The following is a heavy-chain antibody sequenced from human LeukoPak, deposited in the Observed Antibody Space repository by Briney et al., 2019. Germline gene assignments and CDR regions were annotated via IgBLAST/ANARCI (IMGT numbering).Heavy chain of an antibody. J-gene: IGHJ6*03. D-gene: IGHD5-12*01. Sequence: GGSLRLSCAASGFTFSSYWMHWVPQAPGKGLVWVSRINSDGSSTSYADSVKGRFTISRDNAKNTLYLQMNSLRAEDTAVYYCARKGGVATISGFYYYYYMVVWGKGTTVTVSS. CDR1: GFTFSSYW. V-gene: IGHV3-74*01. CDR2: INSDGSST. CDR3: ARKGGVATISGFYYYYYMVV.